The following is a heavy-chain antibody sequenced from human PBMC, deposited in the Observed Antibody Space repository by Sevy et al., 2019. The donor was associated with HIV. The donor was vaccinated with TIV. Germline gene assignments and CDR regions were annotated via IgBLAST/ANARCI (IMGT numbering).Heavy chain of an antibody. CDR2: IQYDGSNK. CDR3: VKEGGGEGGDH. D-gene: IGHD2-21*01. V-gene: IGHV3-30*02. CDR1: GFSYSSYG. Sequence: GGSLRLSCVASGFSYSSYGMHWVRQAPGKGLEWVVYIQYDGSNKDYADSVKGRFTISRDNSKNTLDLQMNSLRVEDTAVYYCVKEGGGEGGDHWGQGTLVTVSS. J-gene: IGHJ4*02.